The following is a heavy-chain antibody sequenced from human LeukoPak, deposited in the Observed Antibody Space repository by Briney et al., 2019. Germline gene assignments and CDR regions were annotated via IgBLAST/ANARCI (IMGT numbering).Heavy chain of an antibody. D-gene: IGHD3-9*01. CDR1: GFTFSSYW. Sequence: GGSLRLSCAASGFTFSSYWMHWVRQAPGKGLVWVSRINSDGSSTSYADSVKGRFTISRDNAKNTLYLQMNSLRAEDTAVYYCARDVLRYFDWLLYSQYYYYGMDVWGQGTTVTVSS. V-gene: IGHV3-74*01. CDR2: INSDGSST. J-gene: IGHJ6*02. CDR3: ARDVLRYFDWLLYSQYYYYGMDV.